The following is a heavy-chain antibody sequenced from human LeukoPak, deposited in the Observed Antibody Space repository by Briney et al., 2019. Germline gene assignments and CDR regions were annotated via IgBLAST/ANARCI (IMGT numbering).Heavy chain of an antibody. CDR2: IKSKTDGGTT. Sequence: GGSLRLSCAASGFTFSNAWMSWVRQAPGKGLEWVGRIKSKTDGGTTDYAAPVKGRFTISRDDSKNTLFLQMNSLKTEDTAVYYRTTARVRGYYFDYWGQGTLVTVSS. V-gene: IGHV3-15*01. CDR1: GFTFSNAW. D-gene: IGHD3-10*01. J-gene: IGHJ4*02. CDR3: TTARVRGYYFDY.